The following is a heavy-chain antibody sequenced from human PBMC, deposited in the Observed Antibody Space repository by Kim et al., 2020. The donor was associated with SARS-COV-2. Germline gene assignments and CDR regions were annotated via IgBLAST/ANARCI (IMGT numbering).Heavy chain of an antibody. D-gene: IGHD1-26*01. V-gene: IGHV4-4*02. CDR2: GRT. J-gene: IGHJ4*02. Sequence: GRTHDHPSLTSRVNISVDKSKNQFSLKLSSVTAADTAVYYCATSTGGSYSWGQGTLVTVSS. CDR3: ATSTGGSYS.